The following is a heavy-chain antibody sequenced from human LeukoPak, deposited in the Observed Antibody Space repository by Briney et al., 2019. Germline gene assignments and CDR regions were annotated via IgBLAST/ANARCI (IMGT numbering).Heavy chain of an antibody. V-gene: IGHV5-51*01. CDR1: GYRFTNYW. CDR3: ARRRDLYSGSYYPFDY. Sequence: RGESLKISCKGSGYRFTNYWIGWVRQIPGKGLEWMGIIYPGDSETRYSPSFQGQVTISADKSISTAYLQWSSLKASDTAMYYCARRRDLYSGSYYPFDYWGQGTLVTVPS. CDR2: IYPGDSET. J-gene: IGHJ4*02. D-gene: IGHD1-26*01.